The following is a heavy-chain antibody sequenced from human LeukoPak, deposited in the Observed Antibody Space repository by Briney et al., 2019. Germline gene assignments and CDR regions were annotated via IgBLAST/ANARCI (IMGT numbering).Heavy chain of an antibody. CDR3: ARNGRGDPTFDP. D-gene: IGHD2-8*01. V-gene: IGHV1-2*02. CDR1: GYTFTGYY. J-gene: IGHJ5*02. CDR2: ISPNSGGT. Sequence: ASVKVSCKASGYTFTGYYMHWVRQAPGRGLEWMGWISPNSGGTNYAQKFQGRVTMTRDTSISTAYMELSRLRSDDTAVYYCARNGRGDPTFDPWGQGTLVTVSS.